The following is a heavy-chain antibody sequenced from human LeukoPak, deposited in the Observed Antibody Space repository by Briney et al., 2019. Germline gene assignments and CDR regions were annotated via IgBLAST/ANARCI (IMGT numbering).Heavy chain of an antibody. D-gene: IGHD3-16*02. Sequence: KPGGSLRLSCAASGFTFSSYSMNWVRQAPGKGLEWVSSISSRSSYIYYADSVKGRFTISRDNAKNSLYLQMNSLRAEDTAVYYCARESYDYVWGSYRYTLDYWGQGTLVTVSS. CDR1: GFTFSSYS. V-gene: IGHV3-21*01. CDR3: ARESYDYVWGSYRYTLDY. CDR2: ISSRSSYI. J-gene: IGHJ4*02.